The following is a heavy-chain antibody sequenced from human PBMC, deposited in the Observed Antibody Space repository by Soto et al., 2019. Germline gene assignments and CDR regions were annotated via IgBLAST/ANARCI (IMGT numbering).Heavy chain of an antibody. Sequence: QVQLTQSGAEVKKPGAPVRVSCKVSGYRLSDLSVHWVRQGPGKGLEWVGGFDAEETATVYAQNLRGRITMTEDTSTETAYMELRGLRAEDTAVYYCAAEKYRGAASATRFEYWGQGTLVTVSS. J-gene: IGHJ4*02. CDR1: GYRLSDLS. D-gene: IGHD3-10*01. CDR2: FDAEETAT. CDR3: AAEKYRGAASATRFEY. V-gene: IGHV1-24*01.